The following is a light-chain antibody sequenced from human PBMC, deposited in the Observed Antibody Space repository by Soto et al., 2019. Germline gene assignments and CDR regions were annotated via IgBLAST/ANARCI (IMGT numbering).Light chain of an antibody. CDR2: GAS. V-gene: IGKV1-39*01. CDR3: QESYSPFWGT. CDR1: QSISRY. J-gene: IGKJ1*01. Sequence: DIQMTHYPSSLSGSVGERVTITWWGSQSISRYLNWYQQRPGKAPKLLIYGASSLQSGVPLRFSGSGSGTDFTFTISSLKTEDSANYYCQESYSPFWGTCSQGTKVDIK.